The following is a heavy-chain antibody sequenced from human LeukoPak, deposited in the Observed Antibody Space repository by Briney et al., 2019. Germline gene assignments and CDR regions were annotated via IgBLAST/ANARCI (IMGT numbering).Heavy chain of an antibody. Sequence: GGSLRLSCAASGFTLSSCSMHWVRQAPGKGLGWVSRIKGDVSSISYADSVKGRFSIFTDNTNNTLFLQMDSLRAEDTAVYYCVRGTIAAAGIDYWGQGTLVTVSS. CDR2: IKGDVSSI. D-gene: IGHD6-13*01. J-gene: IGHJ4*02. V-gene: IGHV3-74*01. CDR3: VRGTIAAAGIDY. CDR1: GFTLSSCS.